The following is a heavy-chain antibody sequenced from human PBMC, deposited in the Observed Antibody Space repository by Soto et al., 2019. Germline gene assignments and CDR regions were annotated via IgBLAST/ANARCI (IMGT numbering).Heavy chain of an antibody. J-gene: IGHJ5*02. CDR1: GGSLSSYY. Sequence: SSETLSLTCTVSGGSLSSYYWSWIRQPPGKGLEWIGYIYYSGSTNYNPSLKSRVTISVDTSKNQFSLKLSSVTAADTAVYYCARGDTVVRRFDPWGQGTLVTVSS. V-gene: IGHV4-59*01. CDR2: IYYSGST. D-gene: IGHD2-15*01. CDR3: ARGDTVVRRFDP.